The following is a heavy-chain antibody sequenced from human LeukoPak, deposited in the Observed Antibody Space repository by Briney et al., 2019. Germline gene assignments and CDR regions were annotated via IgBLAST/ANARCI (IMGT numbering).Heavy chain of an antibody. D-gene: IGHD5-12*01. CDR3: ARDLKGYALGY. J-gene: IGHJ4*02. Sequence: GGSLRLSCVGAGFTFSNVWMSWVRHAPGKGLVWVARVKSKANGETIDYAAPVKGRFTISRDDSKNTVYLQMNSLKTEDTAVYYCARDLKGYALGYWGQGTLVTVSS. V-gene: IGHV3-15*01. CDR2: VKSKANGETI. CDR1: GFTFSNVW.